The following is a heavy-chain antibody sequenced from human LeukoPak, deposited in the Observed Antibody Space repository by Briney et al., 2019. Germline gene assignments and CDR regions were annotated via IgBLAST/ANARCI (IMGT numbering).Heavy chain of an antibody. CDR3: AKDPTYSGSYVD. J-gene: IGHJ4*02. V-gene: IGHV3-30*02. Sequence: GGSLRLSCAASGFIFSSYGMHWVRQAPGKGLEWVAFIRYDGSNKYYADSAKGRFTISRDNSKNTLYLQMNSLRAEDTAVYYCAKDPTYSGSYVDWGQGTLVTVSS. D-gene: IGHD1-26*01. CDR2: IRYDGSNK. CDR1: GFIFSSYG.